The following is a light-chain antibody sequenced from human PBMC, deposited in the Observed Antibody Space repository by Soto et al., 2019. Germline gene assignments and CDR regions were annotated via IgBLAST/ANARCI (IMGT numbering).Light chain of an antibody. CDR1: QSVSSN. Sequence: EIVMTQSPATLSVSPGERATLSCRASQSVSSNLAWYQQKPGQAPRLLIYGASTRATGIPARFSGSGSGTEFTLTISSPQSEDFAVYSCQQYNNWPPYTFGQGTKLEIK. J-gene: IGKJ2*01. V-gene: IGKV3-15*01. CDR2: GAS. CDR3: QQYNNWPPYT.